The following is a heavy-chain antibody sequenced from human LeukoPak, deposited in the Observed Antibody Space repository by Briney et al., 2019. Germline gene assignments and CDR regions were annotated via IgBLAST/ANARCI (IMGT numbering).Heavy chain of an antibody. V-gene: IGHV4-59*01. CDR3: ARGAYYDFWSGYYTSAHYFDY. CDR1: GGSISGYY. Sequence: SETLSLTCSVSGGSISGYYWSWIRQPPGKGLEWIGYIYYSGSTNYNPSLKSRVTISVDTSKNQLSLKLSSVTAADTAVYYCARGAYYDFWSGYYTSAHYFDYWGQGTLVTVSS. J-gene: IGHJ4*02. CDR2: IYYSGST. D-gene: IGHD3-3*01.